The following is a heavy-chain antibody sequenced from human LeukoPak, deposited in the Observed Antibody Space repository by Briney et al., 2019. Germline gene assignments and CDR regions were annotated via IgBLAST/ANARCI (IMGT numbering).Heavy chain of an antibody. Sequence: ASVKVSCKASGSTFTTYDINWVRQATGQGLEWMGWMNPNSGNTGYAQKFQGRVTMTRNTSISTAYMELSGLRSEDTAVYYCARGPLIAAAGTGYWFDPWGQGTLVTVSS. CDR3: ARGPLIAAAGTGYWFDP. D-gene: IGHD6-13*01. CDR1: GSTFTTYD. V-gene: IGHV1-8*01. J-gene: IGHJ5*02. CDR2: MNPNSGNT.